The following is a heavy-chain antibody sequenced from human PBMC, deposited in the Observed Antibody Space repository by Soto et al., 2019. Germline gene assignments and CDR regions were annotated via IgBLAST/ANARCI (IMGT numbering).Heavy chain of an antibody. CDR1: GGTFSSYA. CDR2: IIPIFGTA. Sequence: SVKVSCKASGGTFSSYAISWVRQAPGHGLEWMGGIIPIFGTANYAQKFQGRVTITADESTSTAYMELSSLRSEDTAVYYCAGVAGPPLDAFDIWGQWTMVTVSS. D-gene: IGHD6-19*01. CDR3: AGVAGPPLDAFDI. J-gene: IGHJ3*02. V-gene: IGHV1-69*13.